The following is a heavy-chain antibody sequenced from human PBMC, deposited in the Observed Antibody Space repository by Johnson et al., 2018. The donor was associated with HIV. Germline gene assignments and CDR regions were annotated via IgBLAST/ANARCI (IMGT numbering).Heavy chain of an antibody. D-gene: IGHD1-26*01. V-gene: IGHV3-7*01. CDR1: GFTFSSYW. CDR3: ARGWGIVGAKSAFDI. CDR2: IKQDGSEK. Sequence: MQLVESGGGLVQPGGSLRLSCAASGFTFSSYWMSWVRQAPGKGLEWVANIKQDGSEKYYVDSVKGRFTISRDNAKNSLYLQMNSLRAGDTAVYYCARGWGIVGAKSAFDIWGQGTMVTVSS. J-gene: IGHJ3*02.